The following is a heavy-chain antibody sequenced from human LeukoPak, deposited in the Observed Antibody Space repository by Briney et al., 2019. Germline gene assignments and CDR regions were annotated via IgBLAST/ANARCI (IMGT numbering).Heavy chain of an antibody. Sequence: SETLSLTCTGSGGSISSYYWSWIRQPPGKGLEWIGYIYYSGSTNYNPSLKSRVTISVDTSKNQFSLKLSSVTAADTAVYYCARHEIGRRFAFDIWGQGTMVTVSS. CDR3: ARHEIGRRFAFDI. CDR1: GGSISSYY. D-gene: IGHD2-21*01. J-gene: IGHJ3*02. V-gene: IGHV4-59*08. CDR2: IYYSGST.